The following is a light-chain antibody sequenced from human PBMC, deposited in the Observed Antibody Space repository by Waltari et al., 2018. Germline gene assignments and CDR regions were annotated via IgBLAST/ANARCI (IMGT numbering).Light chain of an antibody. Sequence: EIVLTQSPGTLSLSPGERATLSCRASQSDSRTLAWYQQKPGQAPRLLIYDASTRATGIPDRFSGSGSGTDFSLTISRVEPEDFAVYYCQKYGTLPATFGQGTKVEIK. CDR3: QKYGTLPAT. CDR2: DAS. J-gene: IGKJ1*01. V-gene: IGKV3-20*01. CDR1: QSDSRT.